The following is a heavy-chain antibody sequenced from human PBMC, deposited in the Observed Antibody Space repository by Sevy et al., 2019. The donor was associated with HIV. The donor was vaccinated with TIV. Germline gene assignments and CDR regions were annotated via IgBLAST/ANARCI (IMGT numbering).Heavy chain of an antibody. CDR1: QFNFDTYA. J-gene: IGHJ4*02. Sequence: GGSLRLSCVASQFNFDTYAIHWVRQAPGKGLEWVAMIWYDGSSKDYAESVKGRCAISRGNSQKKAFLQMNSLRAEDTGVYYCSTNMVHAAAYGSYFNFWGQGSLVTVSS. V-gene: IGHV3-30*02. CDR3: STNMVHAAAYGSYFNF. D-gene: IGHD3-10*01. CDR2: IWYDGSSK.